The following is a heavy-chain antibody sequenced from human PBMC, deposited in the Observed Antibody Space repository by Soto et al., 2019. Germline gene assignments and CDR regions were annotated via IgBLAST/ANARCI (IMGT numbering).Heavy chain of an antibody. CDR2: IYHSGST. CDR1: GGSISSGGNS. J-gene: IGHJ4*02. CDR3: ARAGGLGAVAVDY. Sequence: QLQLQESGSGLVKPSQTLSLTCAVSGGSISSGGNSWSWIRQTPGKGLEWIGYIYHSGSTYYNPSLKSRVTISVDRSKNQFSLTLSSVTAADTAVYYCARAGGLGAVAVDYWGQGTLVTVSS. D-gene: IGHD6-19*01. V-gene: IGHV4-30-2*01.